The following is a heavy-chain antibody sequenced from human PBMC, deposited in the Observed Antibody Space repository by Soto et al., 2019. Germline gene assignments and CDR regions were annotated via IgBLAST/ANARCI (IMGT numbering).Heavy chain of an antibody. CDR3: ARDPSRGSEWARHLDL. Sequence: PGGSLRLSCAASGFTFSSYWMHWVRQAPGKGLVWVSRINSDGSSTSYADSVKGRFTVSRDNAKNSLYLQMNSLRAEDTAVYYCARDPSRGSEWARHLDLWGRGTLVTVSS. V-gene: IGHV3-74*01. CDR2: INSDGSST. CDR1: GFTFSSYW. J-gene: IGHJ2*01. D-gene: IGHD1-26*01.